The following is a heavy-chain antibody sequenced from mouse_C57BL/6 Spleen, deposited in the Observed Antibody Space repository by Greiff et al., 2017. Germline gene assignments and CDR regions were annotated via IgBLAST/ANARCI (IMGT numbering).Heavy chain of an antibody. CDR1: GYSFTGYY. CDR2: INPSTGGT. Sequence: EVHLVESGPELVKPGASVKISCKASGYSFTGYYMNWVKQSPEKSLEWIGEINPSTGGTTYNQKFKAKATLTVDKSSSTAYMQLKSLTSEDSAVYYCASSSGYEYYFDYWGQGTTLTVSS. J-gene: IGHJ2*01. V-gene: IGHV1-42*01. D-gene: IGHD3-2*02. CDR3: ASSSGYEYYFDY.